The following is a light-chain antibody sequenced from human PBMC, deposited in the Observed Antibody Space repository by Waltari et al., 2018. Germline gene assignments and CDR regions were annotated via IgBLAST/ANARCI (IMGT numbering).Light chain of an antibody. CDR2: EDT. CDR1: ELPRKY. V-gene: IGLV3-10*01. J-gene: IGLJ1*01. Sequence: SYELTQPPSVSVSPGQTARITCSGHELPRKYAYWFQQKSGQATRLVIYEDTKRPSGIPERFSGSSSGTVATLTITGAQVDDEADYYCYSSDSTGLRVFGGGTTVVVL. CDR3: YSSDSTGLRV.